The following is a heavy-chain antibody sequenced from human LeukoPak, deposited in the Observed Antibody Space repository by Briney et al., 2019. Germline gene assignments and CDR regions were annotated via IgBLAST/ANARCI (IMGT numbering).Heavy chain of an antibody. D-gene: IGHD2-21*02. J-gene: IGHJ4*02. V-gene: IGHV4-61*02. CDR2: IYTSGST. Sequence: SETLSLTCTVSGGSISSGSYYWSWIRQPAGKGLEWIGRIYTSGSTNYNPSLKSRVTISVDTSKNQFSLKLSSVTAADTAVYYCAREVVVTATVDYWGQGTLVTVSS. CDR1: GGSISSGSYY. CDR3: AREVVVTATVDY.